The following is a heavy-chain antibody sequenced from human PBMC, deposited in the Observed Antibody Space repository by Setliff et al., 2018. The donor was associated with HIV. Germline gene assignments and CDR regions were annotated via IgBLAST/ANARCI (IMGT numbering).Heavy chain of an antibody. D-gene: IGHD2-2*01. V-gene: IGHV4-39*07. J-gene: IGHJ4*02. CDR2: IYYSGST. CDR1: GGSISSGSYY. Sequence: SDTLSLTCTVSGGSISSGSYYWGWIRQPPGKGLEWIGSIYYSGSTYYNPSLKSRVTISVDTSKNQFSLKLSSVTAADTAVYYCARRNVVVPAALDYWGQGTLVTVSS. CDR3: ARRNVVVPAALDY.